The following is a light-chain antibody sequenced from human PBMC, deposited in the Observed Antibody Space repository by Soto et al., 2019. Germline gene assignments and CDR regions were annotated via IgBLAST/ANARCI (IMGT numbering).Light chain of an antibody. CDR3: MQATQYKPYT. Sequence: DVVLTQTPLSSPVTLGQPASISCRSSQSLEHSDGNTYLSWLHQRPGQPPRLLIYKVSNRFSGGPDRFSGSGAGTDFTLKISGVEAEDVGIYYCMQATQYKPYTFGQGTKLEIK. CDR1: QSLEHSDGNTY. CDR2: KVS. J-gene: IGKJ2*01. V-gene: IGKV2-24*01.